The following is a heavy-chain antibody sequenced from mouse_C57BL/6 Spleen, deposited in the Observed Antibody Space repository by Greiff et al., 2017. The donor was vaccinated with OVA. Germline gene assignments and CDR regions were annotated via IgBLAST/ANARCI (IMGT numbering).Heavy chain of an antibody. J-gene: IGHJ1*03. CDR1: GYSITSGYY. CDR3: ADDYGGYFDV. D-gene: IGHD2-4*01. CDR2: ISYDGSN. V-gene: IGHV3-6*01. Sequence: EVHLVESGPGLVKPSQSLSLTCSVTGYSITSGYYWNWIRQFPGNKLEWMGYISYDGSNNYNPSLKNRISITRDTSKNQFFLKLNSVTTEDTATYYCADDYGGYFDVWGTGTTVTVSS.